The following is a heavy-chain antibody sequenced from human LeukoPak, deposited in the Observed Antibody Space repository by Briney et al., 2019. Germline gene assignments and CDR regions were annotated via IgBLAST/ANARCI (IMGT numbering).Heavy chain of an antibody. CDR3: ARKAAAVYYGNDY. J-gene: IGHJ4*02. V-gene: IGHV4-31*03. CDR2: IYYSGST. D-gene: IGHD6-13*01. CDR1: GGSISSGGYY. Sequence: SETLSLTCTVSGGSISSGGYYWSWIRQHPGEGLEWIGYIYYSGSTYYNPSLKSRVTISVDTSKNQFSLKLSSVTAADTAVYYCARKAAAVYYGNDYWGQGTLVTVSS.